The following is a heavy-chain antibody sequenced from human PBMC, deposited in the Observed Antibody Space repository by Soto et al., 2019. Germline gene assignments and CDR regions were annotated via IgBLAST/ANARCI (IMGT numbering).Heavy chain of an antibody. CDR2: IGGSGGNT. Sequence: EVQLLESGEGLVQPGGSLKLSCAASGFTFSSYAMSWVSQAPGKGLEWVSGIGGSGGNTYYADSVKGRFTISRDNSKNTLFLQMNSLRAEDTAEYYCARVVRYFDTPSGMDVWGQGTTVTVSS. CDR1: GFTFSSYA. J-gene: IGHJ6*02. D-gene: IGHD3-9*01. V-gene: IGHV3-23*01. CDR3: ARVVRYFDTPSGMDV.